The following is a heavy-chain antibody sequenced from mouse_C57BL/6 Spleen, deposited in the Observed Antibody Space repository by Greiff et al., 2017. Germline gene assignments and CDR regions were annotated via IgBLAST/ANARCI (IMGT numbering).Heavy chain of an antibody. CDR2: IYPGSGST. V-gene: IGHV1-55*01. D-gene: IGHD1-1*01. CDR1: GYTFTSYW. Sequence: QVQLQQPGAELVKPGASVKMSCKASGYTFTSYWITWVKQRPGQGLEWIGDIYPGSGSTNYNEKFKSKATLTVDTSSSTAYRQLSSLTSEDSAVYYCARSENYYGSRYFDYWGQGTTLTVSS. J-gene: IGHJ2*01. CDR3: ARSENYYGSRYFDY.